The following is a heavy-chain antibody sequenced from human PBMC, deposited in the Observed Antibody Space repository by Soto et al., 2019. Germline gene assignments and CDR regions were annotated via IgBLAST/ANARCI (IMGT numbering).Heavy chain of an antibody. Sequence: ASVKVSCKASGYTSTYYGMHWVRQAPGQRLEWMGWINAGSGNTKYSQKFQGRITITRDTSASTVYMELSSLRSEDTAVYYCANDIIVRPGAKGLAYWGQGALVTVSS. V-gene: IGHV1-3*01. J-gene: IGHJ4*02. CDR2: INAGSGNT. CDR3: ANDIIVRPGAKGLAY. D-gene: IGHD2-2*01. CDR1: GYTSTYYG.